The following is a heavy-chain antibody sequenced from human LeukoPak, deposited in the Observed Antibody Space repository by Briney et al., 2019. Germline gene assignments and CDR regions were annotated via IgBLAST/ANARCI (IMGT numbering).Heavy chain of an antibody. CDR1: GYTFTAYY. CDR3: ARGEGLAAAGSVGY. CDR2: INPISGGT. J-gene: IGHJ4*02. D-gene: IGHD6-13*01. Sequence: ASVKVSCKASGYTFTAYYIHWVRQAPGQGLEWMGWINPISGGTHYVQDFQARVTMTRDTSISTAYMELSRLRSNDTAVYYCARGEGLAAAGSVGYWGQGTLVTVSS. V-gene: IGHV1-2*02.